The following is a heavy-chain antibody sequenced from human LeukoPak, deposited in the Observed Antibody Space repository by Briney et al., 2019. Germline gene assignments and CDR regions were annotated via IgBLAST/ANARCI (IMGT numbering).Heavy chain of an antibody. CDR1: GFTFSDDW. CDR2: TNQDGNEK. CDR3: ARGDDSSGDY. J-gene: IGHJ4*02. D-gene: IGHD2-15*01. Sequence: GGSLRLSCAASGFTFSDDWMSWVREAPGEGLEWVANTNQDGNEKYYVDSVKGRFTISRDNAKNSLYLQMNSLRAEDTAVYYCARGDDSSGDYWGQGTLVTVSS. V-gene: IGHV3-7*04.